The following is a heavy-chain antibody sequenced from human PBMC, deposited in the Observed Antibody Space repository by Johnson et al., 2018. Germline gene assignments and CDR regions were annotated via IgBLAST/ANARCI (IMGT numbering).Heavy chain of an antibody. D-gene: IGHD3-3*01. CDR2: IYHSGST. CDR3: AKDQWLLSQHDAFDI. Sequence: QVQLQESGPGLVKPSETLSLTCTVSMGSTSTYYWSWIRQPPGKGLEWSGYIYHSGSTNYNPSLKSRVTVSVDTSKNQFSLRLSSVTAADPAVYYCAKDQWLLSQHDAFDIWGQGTMVTVSS. J-gene: IGHJ3*02. CDR1: MGSTSTYY. V-gene: IGHV4-59*01.